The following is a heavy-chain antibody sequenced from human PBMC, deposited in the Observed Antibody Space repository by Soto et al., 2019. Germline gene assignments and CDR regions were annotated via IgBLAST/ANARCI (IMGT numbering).Heavy chain of an antibody. D-gene: IGHD6-13*01. V-gene: IGHV4-39*01. CDR2: IYYSGST. CDR1: GGSISSSSYY. Sequence: SETLSLTCTASGGSISSSSYYWGWIRQPPGKGLEWIGSIYYSGSTYYTPSLKSRVTISVDTSKNQFSLKLSSVTAADTAVYYCARHQSHSSSYVDPWGQGTLVT. J-gene: IGHJ5*02. CDR3: ARHQSHSSSYVDP.